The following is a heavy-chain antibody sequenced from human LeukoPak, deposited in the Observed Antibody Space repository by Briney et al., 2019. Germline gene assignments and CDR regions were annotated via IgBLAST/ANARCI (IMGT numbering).Heavy chain of an antibody. CDR3: ARGSHVEMAPYNWFDP. CDR1: GFTFSDYY. CDR2: ISSSGSTI. J-gene: IGHJ5*02. D-gene: IGHD5-24*01. Sequence: GGSLRLSCAASGFTFSDYYMSWIRQAPGKGLEWVPYISSSGSTIYYADSVKGRFTISRDNAKNSLYLQMNSLRAEDTAVYYCARGSHVEMAPYNWFDPWGQGTLVTVSS. V-gene: IGHV3-11*01.